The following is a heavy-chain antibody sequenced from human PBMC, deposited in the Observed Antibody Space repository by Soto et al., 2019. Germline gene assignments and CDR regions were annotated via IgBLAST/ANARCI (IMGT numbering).Heavy chain of an antibody. CDR3: ARRYGGTFDY. J-gene: IGHJ4*02. D-gene: IGHD2-15*01. CDR2: IYYSGST. CDR1: GGSIRSYD. Sequence: PETQSLTCTVSGGSIRSYDWSWIRHPPGKGLEWIGYIYYSGSTNYNPSLKSRVTISVDTSKNQFSLKLSSVTAADTAVYYCARRYGGTFDYWGQGTLVTVSS. V-gene: IGHV4-59*08.